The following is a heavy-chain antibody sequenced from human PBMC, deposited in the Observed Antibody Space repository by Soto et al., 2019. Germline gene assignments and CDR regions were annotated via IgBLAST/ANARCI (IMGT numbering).Heavy chain of an antibody. J-gene: IGHJ4*02. V-gene: IGHV5-51*01. CDR3: ARGGVSTRTFDY. D-gene: IGHD3-3*01. CDR2: IYPSDSDT. CDR1: GYKFACYW. Sequence: ESLKISCKGSGYKFACYWIAWVRQMPGKGLELMGIIYPSDSDTRYRPSFQGQVTISADKSISSAYLQWSSLRASDTAMYYCARGGVSTRTFDYWGQGTPVTVSS.